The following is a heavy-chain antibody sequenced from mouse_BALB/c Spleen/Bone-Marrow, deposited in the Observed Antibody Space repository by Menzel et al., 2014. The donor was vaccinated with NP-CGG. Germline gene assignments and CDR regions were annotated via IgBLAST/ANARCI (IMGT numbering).Heavy chain of an antibody. J-gene: IGHJ2*01. CDR1: RYTFTSYV. Sequence: QLQESGPELVKPGASVKMSCKASRYTFTSYVLHWVRQKPGQGLEWIGFMNPFNDGTKYNEKFKGKATLTSDKSSSTAYMELSSLTSKDSAVYYCAREVVATDYFDYWGQGTTLTVSS. V-gene: IGHV1-14*01. D-gene: IGHD1-1*01. CDR3: AREVVATDYFDY. CDR2: MNPFNDGT.